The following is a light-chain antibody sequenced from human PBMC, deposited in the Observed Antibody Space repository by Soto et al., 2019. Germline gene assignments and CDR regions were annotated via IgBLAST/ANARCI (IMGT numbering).Light chain of an antibody. CDR3: AAWDDCLRVYVV. J-gene: IGLJ2*01. CDR1: SSNIGSNY. CDR2: RNN. Sequence: QSVLTQPPSASGTPGQRVTISCSGSSSNIGSNYVYWYQQLPGTAPKLLIYRNNQRPSGVPDRFSGSKSGTSASLAISGLLSEDEADYYYAAWDDCLRVYVVFGGGTKLTVL. V-gene: IGLV1-47*01.